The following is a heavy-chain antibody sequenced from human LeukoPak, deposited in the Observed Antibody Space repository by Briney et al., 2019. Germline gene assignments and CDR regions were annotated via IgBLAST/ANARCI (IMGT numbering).Heavy chain of an antibody. CDR1: GFTLTDYN. D-gene: IGHD6-19*01. J-gene: IGHJ4*02. CDR3: AGGAAVAVEL. Sequence: PGGSLRLSCGASGFTLTDYNMHWVRQAPGKGLEYVAFIQYDGTTEYYADSVKGRFTMSRDRSKNMLYLQMNSLRREDTAVYYCAGGAAVAVELWGQGTLVTVSS. V-gene: IGHV3-30*02. CDR2: IQYDGTTE.